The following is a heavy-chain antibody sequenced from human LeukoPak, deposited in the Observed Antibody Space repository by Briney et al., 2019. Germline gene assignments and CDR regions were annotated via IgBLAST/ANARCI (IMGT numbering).Heavy chain of an antibody. V-gene: IGHV5-51*01. D-gene: IGHD3-3*01. CDR1: GDTFTNYW. CDR2: IYIGDSET. J-gene: IGHJ4*02. Sequence: GESLKISCLPSGDTFTNYWIAWVRQLPGKGLEWMGIIYIGDSETRYSPSFQGQVTMSVDKSTSTAYLQWASLKASDTPIYFCARLSTRLLDHWGQGTRVTVSS. CDR3: ARLSTRLLDH.